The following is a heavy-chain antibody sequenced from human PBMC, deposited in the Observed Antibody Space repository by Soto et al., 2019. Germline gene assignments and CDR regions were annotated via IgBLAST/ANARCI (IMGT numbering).Heavy chain of an antibody. Sequence: PGGSLRLSCAASGFTFSSYAMSWVRQAPGKGLEWVSAISGSGGSTYYADSVKGRFTISRDNSKNTLYLQMNSLRAEDTAVYYCAKGRALLIVVANYYYYGMDVWGQGTTVTVSS. CDR3: AKGRALLIVVANYYYYGMDV. CDR1: GFTFSSYA. CDR2: ISGSGGST. D-gene: IGHD3-22*01. V-gene: IGHV3-23*01. J-gene: IGHJ6*02.